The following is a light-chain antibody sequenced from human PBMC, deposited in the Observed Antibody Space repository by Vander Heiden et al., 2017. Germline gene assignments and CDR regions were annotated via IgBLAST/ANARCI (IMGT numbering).Light chain of an antibody. V-gene: IGLV8-61*01. CDR1: SGSVSTSYY. J-gene: IGLJ3*02. CDR3: VLFMGSGVWV. Sequence: TVVTQEPSFSVSPGGTVTLTCGLSSGSVSTSYYPSWYQQTPGQAPRTLIYTTNTRASGVPDRFSGSILGNKAALTITGAQADDESDYYCVLFMGSGVWVFGGGTKWTVL. CDR2: TTN.